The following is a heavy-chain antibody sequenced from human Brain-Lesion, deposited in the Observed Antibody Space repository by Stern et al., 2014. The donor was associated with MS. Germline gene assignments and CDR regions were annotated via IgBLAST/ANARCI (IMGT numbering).Heavy chain of an antibody. CDR3: ARDQRGITIFGVVTDYYYLGMDV. CDR2: INPNTGGT. J-gene: IGHJ6*02. Sequence: QVQLVQSGAEVKKPGASVKVSCKTSGYIFTGYYIHWVRHAPGQGLEWMAWINPNTGGTKYAQKFQGRVTMSRDTSISTAYVELSSLISDDTAVYYCARDQRGITIFGVVTDYYYLGMDVWGQGTTVTVSS. CDR1: GYIFTGYY. D-gene: IGHD3-3*01. V-gene: IGHV1-2*02.